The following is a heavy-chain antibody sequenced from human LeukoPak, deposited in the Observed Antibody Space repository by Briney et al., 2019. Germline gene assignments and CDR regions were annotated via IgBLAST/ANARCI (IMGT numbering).Heavy chain of an antibody. CDR1: GGSISSSSYF. D-gene: IGHD6-6*01. CDR3: ARREGARPMDY. Sequence: SETLSLTCTVSGGSISSSSYFWGWIRQPPGKGPEWIGSIYYSGSTYYNPSLKSRVTISVDASKNQFSLKLSSVTAADTAVYYCARREGARPMDYWGQGILVTVSS. CDR2: IYYSGST. V-gene: IGHV4-39*01. J-gene: IGHJ4*02.